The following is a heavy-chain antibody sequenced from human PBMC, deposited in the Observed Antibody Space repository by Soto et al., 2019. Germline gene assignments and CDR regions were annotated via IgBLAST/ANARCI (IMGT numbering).Heavy chain of an antibody. V-gene: IGHV3-21*01. Sequence: GSLRLSCAASGFTFSSYSMNWVRQAPGKGLEWVSSIRSSSSYIYYADSVKGRFTISRDNAKNSLYLQMNSLRAEDTGVYYCASDGGRYWSGGSCYWRYYCDYWGQGTLVTFSS. CDR2: IRSSSSYI. J-gene: IGHJ4*02. CDR1: GFTFSSYS. D-gene: IGHD2-15*01. CDR3: ASDGGRYWSGGSCYWRYYCDY.